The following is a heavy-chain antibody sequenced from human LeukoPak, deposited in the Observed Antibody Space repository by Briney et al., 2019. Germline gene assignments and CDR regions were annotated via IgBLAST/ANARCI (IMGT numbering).Heavy chain of an antibody. D-gene: IGHD5-24*01. CDR3: ARNRGGYNSFDY. CDR1: GGSISSYY. V-gene: IGHV4-59*12. CDR2: IYYSGST. J-gene: IGHJ4*02. Sequence: TSETLSLTCTVSGGSISSYYWSWIRQPPGKGLEWIGYIYYSGSTNYNPSLKSRVTISVDTSKNQFSLKLSSVTAADTAVYYCARNRGGYNSFDYWGQGTLVTVSS.